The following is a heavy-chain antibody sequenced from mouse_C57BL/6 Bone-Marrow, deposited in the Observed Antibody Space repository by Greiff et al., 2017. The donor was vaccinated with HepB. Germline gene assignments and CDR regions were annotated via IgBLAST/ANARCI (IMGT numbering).Heavy chain of an antibody. Sequence: DVQLQESGPELVKPGASVKISCKASGYSFTGYYMNWVKQSPEKSLEWIGEINPSTGGTTYNQKFKAKATLTVDKSSSTAYMQLKSLTSEDSAVYYCARGDYYGSSFDYWGQGTTLTVSS. CDR1: GYSFTGYY. CDR3: ARGDYYGSSFDY. CDR2: INPSTGGT. J-gene: IGHJ2*01. V-gene: IGHV1-42*01. D-gene: IGHD1-1*01.